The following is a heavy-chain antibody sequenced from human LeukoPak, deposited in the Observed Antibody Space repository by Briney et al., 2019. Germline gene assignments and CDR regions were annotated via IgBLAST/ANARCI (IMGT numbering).Heavy chain of an antibody. V-gene: IGHV4-59*01. CDR1: GDSIIGSY. D-gene: IGHD3-22*01. CDR2: IYYSVDT. J-gene: IGHJ4*02. CDR3: AKRRYYDSSGYNPTYYFDY. Sequence: PSETLSLTCTVSGDSIIGSYWSWIRQAPGKGLECSGYIYYSVDTDYNPSLKSGVTISVDMSKKQFSLRLTSVTAADTAVYYCAKRRYYDSSGYNPTYYFDYWGQGILVTVSS.